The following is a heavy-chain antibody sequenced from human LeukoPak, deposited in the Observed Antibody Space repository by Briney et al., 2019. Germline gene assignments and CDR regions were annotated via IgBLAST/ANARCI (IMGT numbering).Heavy chain of an antibody. CDR2: ISYDGSNK. CDR3: AKDLRPQIPYGESPRGTAPMGH. CDR1: GFTFSSYG. Sequence: GGSLRLSCAASGFTFSSYGMHWVRQAPGKGLEWVAVISYDGSNKYYADSVKGRFTISRDNSKSSLFLQMNSLRAEDTAVYYCAKDLRPQIPYGESPRGTAPMGHWGQGTLVTVSS. J-gene: IGHJ4*02. V-gene: IGHV3-30*18. D-gene: IGHD4-17*01.